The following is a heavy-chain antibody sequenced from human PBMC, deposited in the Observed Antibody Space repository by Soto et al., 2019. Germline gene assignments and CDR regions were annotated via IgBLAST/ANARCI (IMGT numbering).Heavy chain of an antibody. Sequence: QVQLVQSGAEVKKPGASVKVSCKASGYTFTNFDIMWVRQAAGQGLEWMGWMKPNSGNTGYAQKVQGRVNMTRNTSINTAYMELISLRPEDTAVYYCAKSESCPNGVCDYGDFHYWGQGTLVTVSS. CDR2: MKPNSGNT. CDR3: AKSESCPNGVCDYGDFHY. J-gene: IGHJ4*02. CDR1: GYTFTNFD. D-gene: IGHD2-8*01. V-gene: IGHV1-8*01.